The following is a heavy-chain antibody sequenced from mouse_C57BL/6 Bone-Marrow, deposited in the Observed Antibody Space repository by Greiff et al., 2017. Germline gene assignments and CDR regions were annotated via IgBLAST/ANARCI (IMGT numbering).Heavy chain of an antibody. V-gene: IGHV6-3*01. CDR3: AVYYYGSSSFAY. CDR1: GFTFSNYW. D-gene: IGHD1-1*01. J-gene: IGHJ3*01. Sequence: EVHLVESGGGLVQPGGSMKLSCVASGFTFSNYWMNWVRQSPEKGLEWVAQIRLKSDNYATHYAESVKGRFTISRDDSKSSVYLQMNNLRAEDTGIYYCAVYYYGSSSFAYWGQETLVTVSA. CDR2: IRLKSDNYAT.